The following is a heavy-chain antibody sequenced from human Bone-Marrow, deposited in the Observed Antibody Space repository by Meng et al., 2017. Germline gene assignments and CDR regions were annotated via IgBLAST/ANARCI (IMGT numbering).Heavy chain of an antibody. D-gene: IGHD1-26*01. Sequence: GGGLLQPGVSRRPSCAASGFTVRSKYMSWVRQSPGRGLEWVSVMYSGGDTHYTDSVKGRFTISRDNSKNTLYLQMNNLRAEDTAVYYCATGETRYWFDPWGQGTLVTVSS. CDR1: GFTVRSKY. V-gene: IGHV3-53*01. J-gene: IGHJ5*02. CDR3: ATGETRYWFDP. CDR2: MYSGGDT.